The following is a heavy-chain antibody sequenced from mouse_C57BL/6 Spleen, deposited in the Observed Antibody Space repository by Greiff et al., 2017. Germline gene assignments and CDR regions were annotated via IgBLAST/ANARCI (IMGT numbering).Heavy chain of an antibody. D-gene: IGHD1-1*01. CDR3: ARHENYYGSSSSYWYFDV. V-gene: IGHV5-6*01. CDR1: GLTFSSYG. Sequence: EVKLQESGGDLVKPGGSLKLSCAASGLTFSSYGMSWVRQTPDKRLEWVATISSGGSYTYYPDSVKGRFTISRDNAKNTLYLQMSSLKSEDTAMYYCARHENYYGSSSSYWYFDVWGTGTTVTVSS. CDR2: ISSGGSYT. J-gene: IGHJ1*03.